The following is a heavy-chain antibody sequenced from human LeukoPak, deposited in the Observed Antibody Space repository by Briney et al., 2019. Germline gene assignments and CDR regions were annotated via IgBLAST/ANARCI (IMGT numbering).Heavy chain of an antibody. CDR2: IKQDGSEK. CDR3: ARISAAALYYFDY. D-gene: IGHD6-13*01. V-gene: IGHV3-7*01. J-gene: IGHJ4*02. CDR1: GFTFSSYW. Sequence: PGGSLRLSCAASGFTFSSYWMSWVRQAPGKGLEWVANIKQDGSEKYYVDSVKGRFTISRDNAKNSLYLQMNSLRAEDTAVYYCARISAAALYYFDYWGQGTLVTVSS.